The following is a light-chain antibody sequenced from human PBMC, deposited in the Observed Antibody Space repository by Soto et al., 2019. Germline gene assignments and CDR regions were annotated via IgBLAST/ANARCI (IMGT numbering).Light chain of an antibody. CDR3: QQYNNWPPWT. CDR2: GAS. J-gene: IGKJ1*01. V-gene: IGKV3-15*01. Sequence: EIVMTQSPGTLSVSPGERATLSCRASQSVSSKLAWYQQKPGQAPRLLIYGASTRATGIPARFSGSGSGTEFTLTISSLQSEDFAVYYCQQYNNWPPWTFDQGTKVEIK. CDR1: QSVSSK.